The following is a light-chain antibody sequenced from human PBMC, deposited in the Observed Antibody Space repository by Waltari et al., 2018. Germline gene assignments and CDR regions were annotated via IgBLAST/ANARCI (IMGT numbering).Light chain of an antibody. CDR1: LIATTT. CDR2: DDS. Sequence: YLLPQPPSLSVAPGQTARLPCEGNLIATTTVHWYQQMPGQAPVLVVHDDSDRPSGIPERLSGSSSGNTATLTISRVEAGDEADYYCQVWDSSNDYWMFGGGTKLTVL. J-gene: IGLJ3*02. CDR3: QVWDSSNDYWM. V-gene: IGLV3-21*02.